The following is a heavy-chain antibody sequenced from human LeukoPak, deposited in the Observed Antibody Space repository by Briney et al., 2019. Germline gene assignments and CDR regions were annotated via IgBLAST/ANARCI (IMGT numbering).Heavy chain of an antibody. CDR1: GGSFSGYY. D-gene: IGHD3-10*01. CDR3: VRGSRYYGSGSYY. Sequence: SETLSLTCAVYGGSFSGYYWSWIRQPPGKGLEWIGEINHSGSTNYNPSLKSRVTISVDTSKNQFSLKLSSVTAADTAVYYCVRGSRYYGSGSYYWGQGTLVTVSS. V-gene: IGHV4-34*01. J-gene: IGHJ4*02. CDR2: INHSGST.